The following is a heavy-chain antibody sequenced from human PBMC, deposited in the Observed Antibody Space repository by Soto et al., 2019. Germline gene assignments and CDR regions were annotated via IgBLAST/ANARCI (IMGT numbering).Heavy chain of an antibody. V-gene: IGHV4-4*02. D-gene: IGHD3-10*01. CDR1: SGSIDNAYG. J-gene: IGHJ6*02. Sequence: PSETLSLTCAVSSGSIDNAYGWGWVSQSPGKGLEWIGETSHNGVTNYNPTLKGRVPISVDTSKNQFSLKLSSVTAADTAVFYCARGFSYGSGSEYYGMDVWGQGTTVTVSS. CDR3: ARGFSYGSGSEYYGMDV. CDR2: TSHNGVT.